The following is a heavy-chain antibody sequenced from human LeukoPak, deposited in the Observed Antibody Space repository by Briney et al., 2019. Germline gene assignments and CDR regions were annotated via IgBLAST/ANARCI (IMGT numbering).Heavy chain of an antibody. CDR2: ISSSGDST. D-gene: IGHD1-26*01. J-gene: IGHJ4*02. Sequence: GGSLRLSCAASGFTFSSYAMSWVRQAPGQGLEWVSLISSSGDSTYYADSVKGRFTISRDNSKNTLYLQMNSLRAEDTAVYYCARAGGSYWMGAKFDYWGQGSLVTVSS. V-gene: IGHV3-23*01. CDR3: ARAGGSYWMGAKFDY. CDR1: GFTFSSYA.